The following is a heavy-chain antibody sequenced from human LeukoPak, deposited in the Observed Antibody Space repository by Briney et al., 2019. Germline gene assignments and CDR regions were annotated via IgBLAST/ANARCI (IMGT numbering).Heavy chain of an antibody. V-gene: IGHV3-23*01. J-gene: IGHJ4*02. D-gene: IGHD1/OR15-1a*01. CDR2: ISGSDAGT. CDR3: AKVRANRFASFDY. CDR1: GFTFSSYA. Sequence: PGGTLRLSCAASGFTFSSYAMSWVRHIPGKGLEWVSAISGSDAGTYYADSVKGRFTISRDNSKITLYLQMNSLRAEDTAVYYCAKVRANRFASFDYWGQGTLVTVSS.